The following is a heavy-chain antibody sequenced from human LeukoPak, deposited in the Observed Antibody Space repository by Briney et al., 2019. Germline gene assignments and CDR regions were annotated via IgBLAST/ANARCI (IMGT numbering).Heavy chain of an antibody. J-gene: IGHJ4*02. CDR2: INPSGGST. V-gene: IGHV1-46*01. CDR1: GYTFTSYY. D-gene: IGHD5-18*01. Sequence: ASVKVSCKASGYTFTSYYMHWVRQAPGQGLEWMGIINPSGGSTSYAQKFQGRVTMTRDTSTSTVYMELSSLRSEDTAVYYCARDPKDTAISSPSYYFDYWGQGTRVTVSS. CDR3: ARDPKDTAISSPSYYFDY.